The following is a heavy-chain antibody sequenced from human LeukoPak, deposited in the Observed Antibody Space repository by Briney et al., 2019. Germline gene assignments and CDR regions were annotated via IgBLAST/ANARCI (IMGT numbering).Heavy chain of an antibody. Sequence: GGSLRLSCAASGFTFSSYGMHWVRQAPGKGLEWVAVIWYDGSNKYYADSVRGRLTISRDNSKNTLYLQMNSLRAEDTAVYYCARDFRTGLRWGFDYWGQGTLVTVSS. CDR1: GFTFSSYG. D-gene: IGHD4-23*01. CDR2: IWYDGSNK. CDR3: ARDFRTGLRWGFDY. V-gene: IGHV3-33*01. J-gene: IGHJ4*02.